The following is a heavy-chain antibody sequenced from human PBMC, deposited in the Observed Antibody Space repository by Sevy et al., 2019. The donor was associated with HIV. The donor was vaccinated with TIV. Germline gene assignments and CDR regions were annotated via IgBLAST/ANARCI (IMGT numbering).Heavy chain of an antibody. CDR2: ISDSSTTI. Sequence: GGSLRLSCAASGFTFSNYEINWVRQAPGKGLEWVSYISDSSTTIYYADSVKGRFTISRDNAKNSLYLQMNSLRAEDTAVYYCARGLAALPGYYYGMDVWGQGTTVTVSS. CDR1: GFTFSNYE. CDR3: ARGLAALPGYYYGMDV. D-gene: IGHD6-6*01. V-gene: IGHV3-48*01. J-gene: IGHJ6*02.